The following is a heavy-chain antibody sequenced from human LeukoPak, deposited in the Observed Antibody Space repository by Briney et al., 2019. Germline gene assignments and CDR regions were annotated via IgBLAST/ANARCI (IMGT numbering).Heavy chain of an antibody. D-gene: IGHD5-24*01. CDR2: IYYNGRT. J-gene: IGHJ4*02. V-gene: IGHV4-39*01. CDR1: GGSITSNTHY. Sequence: SETLSLTCTVSGGSITSNTHYWGWVRQPPGKGLEWIGTIYYNGRTYYSPSLKSRVTISEDPAENQFSLKLISVTAADTAVYYCARQVLVREGFNVNYWGQGTLVTVSS. CDR3: ARQVLVREGFNVNY.